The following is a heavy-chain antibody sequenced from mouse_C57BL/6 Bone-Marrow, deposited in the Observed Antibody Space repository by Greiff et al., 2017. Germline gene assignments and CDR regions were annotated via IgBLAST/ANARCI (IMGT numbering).Heavy chain of an antibody. J-gene: IGHJ1*03. V-gene: IGHV7-3*01. CDR2: IRNKANGYTT. CDR1: GFTFTDYY. Sequence: EVQLQESGGGLVQPGGSLSLSCAASGFTFTDYYMSWVRQPPGKALEWLGFIRNKANGYTTEYSASVKGRFTISRDNSQSILYLQMNALRAEDSATYYCARYKPYFDVWGTGTTVTVSS. CDR3: ARYKPYFDV.